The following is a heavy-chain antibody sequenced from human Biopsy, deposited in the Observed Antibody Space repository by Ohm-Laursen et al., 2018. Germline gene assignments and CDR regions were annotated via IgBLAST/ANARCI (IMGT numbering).Heavy chain of an antibody. V-gene: IGHV4-31*03. J-gene: IGHJ2*01. CDR2: ISYNERT. CDR3: VREPKTGTAEAWYFDL. Sequence: QTLSLTCSVSGASVKTSGYFWAWIRQRPGKGLEWIGYISYNERTHYNPSLASRLAISFDTSNNRISLQLRSVSVADTAVYYCVREPKTGTAEAWYFDLWGRGSPVTVPS. D-gene: IGHD3-9*01. CDR1: GASVKTSGYF.